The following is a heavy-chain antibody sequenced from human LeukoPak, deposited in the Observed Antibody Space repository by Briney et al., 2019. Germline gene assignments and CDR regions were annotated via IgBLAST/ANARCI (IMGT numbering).Heavy chain of an antibody. CDR3: ARVLWAGSTGYYYYMDV. J-gene: IGHJ6*03. D-gene: IGHD2/OR15-2a*01. V-gene: IGHV4-59*12. Sequence: SETLSLTCTVSGGSISSYYWSWIRQPPGKGLEWIGYIYYSGSTNYNPSLKSRVTISVDTSKYQFSLNLSSVTAADTAVYYCARVLWAGSTGYYYYMDVWGKGTTVTVSS. CDR2: IYYSGST. CDR1: GGSISSYY.